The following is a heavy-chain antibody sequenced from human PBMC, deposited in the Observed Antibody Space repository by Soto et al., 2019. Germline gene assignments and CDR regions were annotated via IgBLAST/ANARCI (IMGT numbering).Heavy chain of an antibody. CDR2: ISGSGGST. D-gene: IGHD2-2*02. V-gene: IGHV3-23*01. Sequence: GSLRLSCAASGFTFSSYAMSWVRQAPGKGLEWVSAISGSGGSTYYADSVKGRFTISRDNSKNTLYLQMNSLRAEDTAVYYCAKDLGNLVVPAAIPGHFYYYYGMDVWGQGTTVTVSS. CDR3: AKDLGNLVVPAAIPGHFYYYYGMDV. CDR1: GFTFSSYA. J-gene: IGHJ6*02.